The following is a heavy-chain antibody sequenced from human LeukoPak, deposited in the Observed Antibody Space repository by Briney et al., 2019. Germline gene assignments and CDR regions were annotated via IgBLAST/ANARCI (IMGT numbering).Heavy chain of an antibody. Sequence: GGSLSLSCAASGFTFSDAWMNWVRQAPGKGLEWVGHIRSETDGGTTDYAAPVKGRFTISRDDSKNTLYLQMNSLKTEDTAVYYCTTAAFHWGQGTLVTVSS. CDR2: IRSETDGGTT. CDR3: TTAAFH. D-gene: IGHD6-25*01. CDR1: GFTFSDAW. V-gene: IGHV3-15*01. J-gene: IGHJ1*01.